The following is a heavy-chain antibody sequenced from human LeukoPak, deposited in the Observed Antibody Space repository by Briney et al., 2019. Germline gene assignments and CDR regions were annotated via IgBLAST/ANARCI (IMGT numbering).Heavy chain of an antibody. V-gene: IGHV3-53*01. D-gene: IGHD1-7*01. J-gene: IGHJ4*02. CDR3: ARGGGELHFDY. CDR1: GLIVSSNH. CDR2: NYRGGDT. Sequence: GGSLRLSCAASGLIVSSNHMSWVRQAPGKGLEWVSANYRGGDTYYADSVKGRFTISRDNSKNTLYLQMNSLRAEDTAVYYCARGGGELHFDYWGQGTLVTVSS.